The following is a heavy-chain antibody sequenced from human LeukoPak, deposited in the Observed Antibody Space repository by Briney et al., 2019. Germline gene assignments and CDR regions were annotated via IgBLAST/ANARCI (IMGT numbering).Heavy chain of an antibody. CDR3: ARGYSSSSYDAFDI. V-gene: IGHV3-21*01. CDR1: GFTFSSYT. J-gene: IGHJ3*02. D-gene: IGHD6-6*01. CDR2: ISSISYI. Sequence: GGSLRLSCVVSGFTFSSYTMNWVRQAPGKGLEWVSSISSISYIYYTDSVKGRFTISRDNAKNSLYLQMNSLRAEDTAVYYCARGYSSSSYDAFDIWGQGTMVTVSS.